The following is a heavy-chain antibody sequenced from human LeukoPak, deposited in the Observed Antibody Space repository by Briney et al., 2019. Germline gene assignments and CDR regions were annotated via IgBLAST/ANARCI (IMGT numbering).Heavy chain of an antibody. CDR1: GASINNSSYY. CDR2: FYYTGRT. V-gene: IGHV4-39*01. CDR3: ARHKDYYYSYMDV. Sequence: PSETLSLTCIVSGASINNSSYYWAWIRQPPGKGLEWIGSFYYTGRTYYNPSLKSRVTISVDTSKNHFSLRLSSVTATDTAVYYCARHKDYYYSYMDVWGKGTTVTISS. J-gene: IGHJ6*03.